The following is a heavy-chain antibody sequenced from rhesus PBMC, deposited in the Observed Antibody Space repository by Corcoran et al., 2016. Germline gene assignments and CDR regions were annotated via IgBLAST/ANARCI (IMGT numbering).Heavy chain of an antibody. Sequence: QVQLQESGPGLVKPSETLSLTCAVPGGSISSSYYYWSWIRRAPGRGLVWIGYMAYRGSTSYNPTLQSRVTLSRDTSKNQFSLKLSSVTAADTAVYYCARRTLAAALDYWGQGVLVTVSS. V-gene: IGHV4-122*02. CDR1: GGSISSSYYY. J-gene: IGHJ4*01. CDR3: ARRTLAAALDY. D-gene: IGHD6-31*01. CDR2: MAYRGST.